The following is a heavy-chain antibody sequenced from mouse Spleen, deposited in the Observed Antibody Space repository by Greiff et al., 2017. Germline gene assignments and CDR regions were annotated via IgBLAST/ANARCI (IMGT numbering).Heavy chain of an antibody. CDR3: ARSDYYGSRPFAY. Sequence: VQLQQSGPELVKPGASVKIPCKASGYTFTDYNMDWVKQSHGKSLEWIGDINPNNGGTIYNQKFKGKATLTVDKSSSTAYMELRSLTSEDTAVYYCARSDYYGSRPFAYWGQGTLVTVSA. D-gene: IGHD1-1*01. CDR1: GYTFTDYN. J-gene: IGHJ3*01. CDR2: INPNNGGT. V-gene: IGHV1-18*01.